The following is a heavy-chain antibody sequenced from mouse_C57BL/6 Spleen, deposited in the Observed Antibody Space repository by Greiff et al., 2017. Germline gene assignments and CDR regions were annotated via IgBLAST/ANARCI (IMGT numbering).Heavy chain of an antibody. CDR3: ARYYYGSSWDWYFDV. CDR1: GYTFTSYW. D-gene: IGHD1-1*01. Sequence: QVQLQQSGAELAKPGASVKLSCKASGYTFTSYWMHWVKQRPGQGLEWIGYINPSSGYTKYNQKFKDKATLTADKSSSTAYMQLSSVTNEDSAVYYGARYYYGSSWDWYFDVWGTGTTVTVSS. J-gene: IGHJ1*03. V-gene: IGHV1-7*01. CDR2: INPSSGYT.